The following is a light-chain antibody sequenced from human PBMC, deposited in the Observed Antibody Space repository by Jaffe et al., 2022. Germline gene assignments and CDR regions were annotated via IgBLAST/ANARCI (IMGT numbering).Light chain of an antibody. V-gene: IGLV2-14*03. CDR1: SSDVGAYNY. Sequence: QSALTQPASVSGSPGQSITISCTGTSSDVGAYNYVSWYQQHPGKAPKLMIYDVSNRPSGVSSRFSGSKSGNTASLTISGLQAEDEADYFCSSYTRSISVIFGGGTKVTVL. J-gene: IGLJ2*01. CDR3: SSYTRSISVI. CDR2: DVS.